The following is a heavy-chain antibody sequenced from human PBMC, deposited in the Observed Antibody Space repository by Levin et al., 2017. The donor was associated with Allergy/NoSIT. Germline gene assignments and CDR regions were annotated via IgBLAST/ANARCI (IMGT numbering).Heavy chain of an antibody. CDR2: ISYDGSNK. CDR1: GFTFSSYA. V-gene: IGHV3-30*04. D-gene: IGHD6-19*01. Sequence: PGGSLRLSCAASGFTFSSYAMHWVRQAPGKGLEWVAVISYDGSNKYYADSVKGRFTISRDNSKNTLYLQMNSLRAEDTAVYYCARDGNSGRKAGTQPPETGYGMDGWGQGTTVTVSS. CDR3: ARDGNSGRKAGTQPPETGYGMDG. J-gene: IGHJ6*02.